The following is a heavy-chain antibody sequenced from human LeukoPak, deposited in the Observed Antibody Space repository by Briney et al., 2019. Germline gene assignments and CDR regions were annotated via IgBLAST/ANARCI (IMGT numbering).Heavy chain of an antibody. Sequence: GGSLRLSCAASGFNFSSYAMSWVRQAPGKGLEWVSSISGRGGSTYYADSVKGRFTISRDNSKNTLYLQMNSLRAEDTAVYYCAKAGSTYSSSWYISGRRDWYYFDYWGQGTLVTVSS. J-gene: IGHJ4*02. D-gene: IGHD6-13*01. V-gene: IGHV3-23*01. CDR2: ISGRGGST. CDR3: AKAGSTYSSSWYISGRRDWYYFDY. CDR1: GFNFSSYA.